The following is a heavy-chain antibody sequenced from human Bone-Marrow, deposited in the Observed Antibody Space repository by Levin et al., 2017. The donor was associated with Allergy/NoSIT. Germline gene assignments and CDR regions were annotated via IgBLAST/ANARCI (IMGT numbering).Heavy chain of an antibody. D-gene: IGHD5-24*01. J-gene: IGHJ3*02. Sequence: GGSLRLSCAASGFTFSDSAIHWVRQASGNGLEWVGRIRTMASSYATAYAASVQGRITISRDDSKDTAYLQMNSLNTEDTAVYYCSRIVGPGVVTIALDIWGRGTMVTVSS. CDR3: SRIVGPGVVTIALDI. CDR2: IRTMASSYAT. CDR1: GFTFSDSA. V-gene: IGHV3-73*01.